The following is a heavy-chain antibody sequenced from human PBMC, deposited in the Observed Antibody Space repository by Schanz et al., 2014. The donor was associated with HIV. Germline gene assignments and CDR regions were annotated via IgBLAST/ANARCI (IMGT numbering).Heavy chain of an antibody. Sequence: VQLVESGGGVVQPGRSLRLSCAASGFIFSSYGIHWVRQAPGKGLEWVSYISSGGTTIYYADSVKGRFTVSRDNAKNSLYLQMKSLRVEDTAVYYCARDTVRGVKDSMDVWGQGTTVTVSS. CDR2: ISSGGTTI. D-gene: IGHD3-10*01. CDR1: GFIFSSYG. J-gene: IGHJ6*02. V-gene: IGHV3-48*04. CDR3: ARDTVRGVKDSMDV.